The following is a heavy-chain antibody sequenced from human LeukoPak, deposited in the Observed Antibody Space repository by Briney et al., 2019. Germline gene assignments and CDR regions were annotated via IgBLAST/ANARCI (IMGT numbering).Heavy chain of an antibody. J-gene: IGHJ4*02. D-gene: IGHD1-14*01. Sequence: SETLSLTCTVSGGSISSYYWSWIRQPPGKGLEWIGYIYYSGSTNYNPSLKSRVTISVDTSKNQFSLKLSSVTAADMAVYYCARHEPKTYFDYWGQGTLVTVSS. CDR2: IYYSGST. CDR3: ARHEPKTYFDY. V-gene: IGHV4-59*08. CDR1: GGSISSYY.